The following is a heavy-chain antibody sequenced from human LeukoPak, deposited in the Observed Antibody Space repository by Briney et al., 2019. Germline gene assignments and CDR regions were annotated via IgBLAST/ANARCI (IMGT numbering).Heavy chain of an antibody. CDR3: ARDLEYSMNV. CDR1: GFTFSPYW. V-gene: IGHV3-74*01. Sequence: GGSLRLSCAASGFTFSPYWIHWVRHARGKGLVWVSHVKTDGSATYADFVKGRFTITRDNAKSTVYLQMNSLRAEDTAVYYCARDLEYSMNVWGQGTTVTVSS. CDR2: VKTDGSA. D-gene: IGHD5-24*01. J-gene: IGHJ6*02.